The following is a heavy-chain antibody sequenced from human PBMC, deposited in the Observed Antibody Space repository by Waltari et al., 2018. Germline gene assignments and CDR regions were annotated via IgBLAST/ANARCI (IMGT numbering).Heavy chain of an antibody. CDR3: AKGSNVVVPAAFDY. Sequence: VQLVESEGGLVQPGGSLRLYGAASGCTFSSYAMSGVGQAPGKGLEWIAAISRSGGSTYYADSLKGRFTISGDNSKNTLYLQMNSLRAEDTAVYYCAKGSNVVVPAAFDYWGQGTLVTVSS. CDR1: GCTFSSYA. CDR2: ISRSGGST. D-gene: IGHD2-2*01. J-gene: IGHJ4*02. V-gene: IGHV3-23*04.